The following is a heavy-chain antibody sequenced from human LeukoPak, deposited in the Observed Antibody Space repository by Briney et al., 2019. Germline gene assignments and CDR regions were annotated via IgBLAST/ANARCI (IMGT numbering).Heavy chain of an antibody. V-gene: IGHV3-30*03. CDR1: GFTFSSYG. D-gene: IGHD5-24*01. CDR2: ISYDGSNK. J-gene: IGHJ3*02. CDR3: ARDHKGGDGADAFDI. Sequence: GGSLRLSCAASGFTFSSYGMHWVRQAPGKGLEWVAVISYDGSNKYYADSVKGRFTISRDNAKNSLYLQMDSLRAEDTALYYCARDHKGGDGADAFDIWGLGTMVTVSS.